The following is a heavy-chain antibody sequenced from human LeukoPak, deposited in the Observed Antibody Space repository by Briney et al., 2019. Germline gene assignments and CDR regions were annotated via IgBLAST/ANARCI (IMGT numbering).Heavy chain of an antibody. V-gene: IGHV3-74*01. J-gene: IGHJ4*02. CDR1: GFTFSSYW. CDR2: INSDGSST. D-gene: IGHD3-22*01. CDR3: APDYYDSSGTQAILDY. Sequence: GGSLRLSCAASGFTFSSYWMHWVRQAPGKGLVWVSRINSDGSSTSYADSVKGRFTISRDNAKNTLYLQMNSLRAEDTAVYYCAPDYYDSSGTQAILDYWGQGTLVTVSS.